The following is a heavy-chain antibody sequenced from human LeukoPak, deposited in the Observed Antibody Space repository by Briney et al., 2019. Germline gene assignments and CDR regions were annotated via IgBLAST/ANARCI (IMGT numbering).Heavy chain of an antibody. CDR3: AKGGYDFWSGYWYYYYYYMDV. Sequence: GGSLRLSCAASGFTFSSYAMSWVRQAPGKGLEWVSAISGRGGSTYYADSVKGRFTISRDNPKNTLYLQMNSLRAEDTAVYYCAKGGYDFWSGYWYYYYYYMDVWGKGTTVTVSS. D-gene: IGHD3-3*01. CDR2: ISGRGGST. J-gene: IGHJ6*03. CDR1: GFTFSSYA. V-gene: IGHV3-23*01.